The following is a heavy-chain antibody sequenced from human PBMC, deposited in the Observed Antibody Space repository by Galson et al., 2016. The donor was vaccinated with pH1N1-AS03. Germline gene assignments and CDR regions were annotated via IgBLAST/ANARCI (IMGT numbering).Heavy chain of an antibody. CDR1: GFRFIDYW. V-gene: IGHV3-7*01. J-gene: IGHJ4*02. CDR2: IDQGGSEK. D-gene: IGHD3-10*01. CDR3: TSGMVELDY. Sequence: LRLSCAASGFRFIDYWMTWVRQAPGKGLEWVANIDQGGSEKYYMDSVEGRFTISRDNAKNSLSLQMNSLRSEDTAVYYCTSGMVELDYWGQGTLVTVSS.